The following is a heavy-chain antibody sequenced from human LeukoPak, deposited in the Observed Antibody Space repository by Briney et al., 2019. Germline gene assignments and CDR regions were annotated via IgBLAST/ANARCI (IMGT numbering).Heavy chain of an antibody. J-gene: IGHJ4*02. V-gene: IGHV4-59*01. CDR3: ARGGCSGGSCYFPFDY. D-gene: IGHD2-15*01. Sequence: LETLSLTCTVSGGSISSYYWSWIRLPPGKGLEWIGYIYYSGSTNYNPSLKSRVTISVDTSKNQFSLKLSSVTAADTAVYYCARGGCSGGSCYFPFDYWGQGTLVTVSS. CDR1: GGSISSYY. CDR2: IYYSGST.